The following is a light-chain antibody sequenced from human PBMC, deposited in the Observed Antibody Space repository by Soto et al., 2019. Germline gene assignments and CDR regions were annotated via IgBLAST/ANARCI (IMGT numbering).Light chain of an antibody. Sequence: AIQMTQSPSSLSASVGDRVTITCRASQGIRNDLGWYQQKPGKAPKLLVYAASNFQSGVPPRFSGSGSGTDFTLTISSLQPEDFATYPCLQDYNYPWTFGQGTKVEIK. CDR1: QGIRND. CDR3: LQDYNYPWT. J-gene: IGKJ1*01. CDR2: AAS. V-gene: IGKV1-6*01.